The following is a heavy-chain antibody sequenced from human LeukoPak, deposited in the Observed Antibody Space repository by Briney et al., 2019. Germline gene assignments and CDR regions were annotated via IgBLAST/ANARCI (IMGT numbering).Heavy chain of an antibody. Sequence: GGSLRLSCAASGFTFSSYSMNWVRQAPGKGLEWVSSISSSGTYVYYADSVKGRFTISRDNAKNSLSLQMNSLRAEDTAVYYCARDRKYSDAFDIWGQGTMVTVSS. CDR3: ARDRKYSDAFDI. CDR1: GFTFSSYS. J-gene: IGHJ3*02. D-gene: IGHD2-21*01. V-gene: IGHV3-21*01. CDR2: ISSSGTYV.